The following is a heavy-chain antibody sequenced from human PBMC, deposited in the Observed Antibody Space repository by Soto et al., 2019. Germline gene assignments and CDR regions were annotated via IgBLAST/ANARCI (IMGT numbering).Heavy chain of an antibody. J-gene: IGHJ6*02. CDR2: ISGSGGST. D-gene: IGHD3-10*01. V-gene: IGHV3-23*01. Sequence: LRLSCAASGFTFSSYAMSWVRQAPGKGLEWVSAISGSGGSTYYADSVKGRFTISRDNSKNTLYLQMNSLRAEDTAVYYCAKDYRYYGSGSYSHYYYGMDVSGQGTTVTVS. CDR1: GFTFSSYA. CDR3: AKDYRYYGSGSYSHYYYGMDV.